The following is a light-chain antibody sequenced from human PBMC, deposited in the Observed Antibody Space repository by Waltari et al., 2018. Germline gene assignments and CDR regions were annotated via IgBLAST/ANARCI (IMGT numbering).Light chain of an antibody. CDR3: SSFTSRHLYV. CDR1: SSVAGGYNY. V-gene: IGLV2-14*01. Sequence: HSALTQPAPVPGPPGQSITTSCTRSSSVAGGYNYVSWYQQYPGKVPKIMIYEVNNRPSGVSSRFSGSKSGNTASLTISGLQADDEADYYCSSFTSRHLYVFGTGTAVTVL. CDR2: EVN. J-gene: IGLJ1*01.